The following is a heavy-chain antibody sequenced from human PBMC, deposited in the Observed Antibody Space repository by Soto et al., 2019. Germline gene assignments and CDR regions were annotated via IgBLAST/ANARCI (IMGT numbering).Heavy chain of an antibody. J-gene: IGHJ5*02. CDR1: GASFSDSS. D-gene: IGHD3-10*01. CDR2: INHSGST. V-gene: IGHV4-34*01. Sequence: SETLSLTCAVYGASFSDSSWTWIRQPPGKGLEWIGEINHSGSTNYSPSLKSRVTISIDTSKNQFSLKLNSVTVADTAVYYCARDLVRGSDRFDQWGQGTLVTVSS. CDR3: ARDLVRGSDRFDQ.